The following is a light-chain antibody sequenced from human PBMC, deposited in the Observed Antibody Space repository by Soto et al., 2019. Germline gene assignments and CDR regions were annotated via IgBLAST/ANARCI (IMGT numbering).Light chain of an antibody. V-gene: IGKV3-11*01. Sequence: EIVLTQSPGTLSLSPGEIATLSCRASQSISNYLAWYQHKPGQAPRLLISDASKRASGVPARFSGSGSGTDFTLTISSLEPEDFAVYYCQQRSQWPPLTFGGGTTVEIK. CDR2: DAS. CDR1: QSISNY. CDR3: QQRSQWPPLT. J-gene: IGKJ4*01.